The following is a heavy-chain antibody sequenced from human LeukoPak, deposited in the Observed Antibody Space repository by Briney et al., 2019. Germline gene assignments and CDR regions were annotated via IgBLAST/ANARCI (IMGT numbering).Heavy chain of an antibody. CDR1: GFMFHDYA. CDR3: ARESESSGWYDY. Sequence: PGGSLRLSCAAPGFMFHDYAIHWVRQAPGKGLEWVSLISGDGGSTFYADSVKGRFTISRDNSKNPLYLQMNSLRSDDTALYYCARESESSGWYDYWGQETLVTVSS. CDR2: ISGDGGST. D-gene: IGHD6-19*01. J-gene: IGHJ4*02. V-gene: IGHV3-43*02.